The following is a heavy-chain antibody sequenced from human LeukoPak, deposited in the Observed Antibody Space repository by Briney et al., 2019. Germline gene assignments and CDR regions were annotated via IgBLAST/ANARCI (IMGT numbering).Heavy chain of an antibody. J-gene: IGHJ5*02. CDR2: ISWNSGSI. V-gene: IGHV3-9*01. Sequence: PGRSLRLSCAASGFTFDDYAMHWVRQAPGKDLEWVSGISWNSGSIGYADSVKGRFTISRDNAKNSLYLQMNSLRAEDTALYYCAKDIGIAVAGTKGFDPWGQGTLVTVSS. CDR1: GFTFDDYA. D-gene: IGHD6-19*01. CDR3: AKDIGIAVAGTKGFDP.